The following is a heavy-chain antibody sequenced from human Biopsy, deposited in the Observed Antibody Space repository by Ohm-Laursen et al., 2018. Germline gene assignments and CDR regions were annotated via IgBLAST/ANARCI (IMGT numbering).Heavy chain of an antibody. Sequence: WIRQAPGKTLEWLGNIFKDGNTHYNPSLRSRLIISIDTSKNQFSLMMTSVSGADTAVYFCARVGSGWAPFDKWGPGTLVTVSS. J-gene: IGHJ4*02. CDR2: IFKDGNT. D-gene: IGHD6-19*01. V-gene: IGHV4-4*09. CDR3: ARVGSGWAPFDK.